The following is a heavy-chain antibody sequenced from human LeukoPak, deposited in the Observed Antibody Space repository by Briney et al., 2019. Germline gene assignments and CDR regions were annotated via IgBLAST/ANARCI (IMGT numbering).Heavy chain of an antibody. CDR1: GFTFTNYN. D-gene: IGHD3-9*01. CDR3: ARGPLRYFDWLSREYYYYYYMDV. Sequence: ASVKVSCKASGFTFTNYNMHWVRQAPGQGLEWMGWMNPNSGNTGYAQKFQGRVTMTRNTSISTAYMELSSLRSEDTAVYYCARGPLRYFDWLSREYYYYYYMDVWGKGTTVTISS. V-gene: IGHV1-8*02. CDR2: MNPNSGNT. J-gene: IGHJ6*03.